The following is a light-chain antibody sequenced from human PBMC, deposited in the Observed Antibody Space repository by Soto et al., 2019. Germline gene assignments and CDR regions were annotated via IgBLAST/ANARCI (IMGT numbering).Light chain of an antibody. Sequence: AIRMTQSPSSLSASTGDRVTITCRASQGISSYLAWYQQKPGKAPKLLIYAASTLQSGVPSRFSGSGSGTDFTLTISWLQSEDFATYYCQQYYSYPRTFGQGTKVEIK. V-gene: IGKV1-8*01. CDR1: QGISSY. CDR2: AAS. CDR3: QQYYSYPRT. J-gene: IGKJ1*01.